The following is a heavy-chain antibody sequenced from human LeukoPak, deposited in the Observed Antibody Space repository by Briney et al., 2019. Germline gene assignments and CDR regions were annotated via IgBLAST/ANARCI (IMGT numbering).Heavy chain of an antibody. CDR3: AREPFWSGYYSNLHFDY. D-gene: IGHD3-3*01. CDR2: ISSSSKYI. J-gene: IGHJ4*02. Sequence: GGSLRLSCAASEFTFSSYNMNWVRQAPGKGLEWVSSISSSSKYIYYADSVKGRFTISRDNPKNSLYLQMNSLRAEDTAVYYCAREPFWSGYYSNLHFDYWGQGTLVTVSS. V-gene: IGHV3-21*01. CDR1: EFTFSSYN.